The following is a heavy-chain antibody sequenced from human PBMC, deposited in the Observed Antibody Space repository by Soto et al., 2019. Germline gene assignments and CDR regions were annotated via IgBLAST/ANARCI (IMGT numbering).Heavy chain of an antibody. CDR2: MYYRGST. Sequence: QVQLQESGPGLVRPSETLSLTCTVSGGSFSSYYWTWIRQSPGKGLQWIGYMYYRGSTDYNPSLRGPLAISIDRYKSQLPLRLNSVPAADTAVYYCAGRDCSGTNWCYLDYYYMDVWGKGTTVTVSS. D-gene: IGHD2-2*01. V-gene: IGHV4-59*08. CDR1: GGSFSSYY. J-gene: IGHJ6*03. CDR3: AGRDCSGTNWCYLDYYYMDV.